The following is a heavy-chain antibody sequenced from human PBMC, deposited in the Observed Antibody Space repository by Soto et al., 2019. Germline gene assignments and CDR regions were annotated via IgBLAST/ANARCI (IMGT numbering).Heavy chain of an antibody. CDR1: GGSISSYY. Sequence: SETLSLTCTVSGGSISSYYWSWIRQPPGKGLEWIGYIYYSGSTNYNPSLKSRVTISVDTSKNQFSLKLSSVTAADTAVYYCARDVAARRGKGYNWFDPWGQGTLVTVSS. J-gene: IGHJ5*02. CDR3: ARDVAARRGKGYNWFDP. V-gene: IGHV4-59*01. CDR2: IYYSGST. D-gene: IGHD6-6*01.